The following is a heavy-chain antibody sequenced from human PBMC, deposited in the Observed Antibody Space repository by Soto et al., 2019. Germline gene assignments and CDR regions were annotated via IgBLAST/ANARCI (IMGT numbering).Heavy chain of an antibody. J-gene: IGHJ5*02. CDR1: GFTCSRYW. CDR3: VRGKDQYNTLTYSYYDQ. V-gene: IGHV3-74*01. D-gene: IGHD4-4*01. Sequence: EVQLVESGGGLVQPGGSLRLSCAASGFTCSRYWMHWVRQAPGEWLMWVSRINSDGSMTSYADSVKGRFTISRDNAKNTVYLHMNSLRAEDTARYYCVRGKDQYNTLTYSYYDQWGQGTLVTVSS. CDR2: INSDGSMT.